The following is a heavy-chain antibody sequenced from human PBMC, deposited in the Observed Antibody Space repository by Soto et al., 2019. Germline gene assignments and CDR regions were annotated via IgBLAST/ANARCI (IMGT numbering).Heavy chain of an antibody. J-gene: IGHJ6*03. V-gene: IGHV3-9*01. CDR2: ISWTSGSI. CDR3: AKEGGSSRERGYYFYMGV. Sequence: EVQLVESGGGLVQPGRSLRLSCAASGFTFDDYAMHWVRQAPGKGLEWVSGISWTSGSIGYADYVKGRFTISRDNAKNSLYVQMNSLRGEDAAVYYCAKEGGSSRERGYYFYMGVWGKGTTGTVSS. CDR1: GFTFDDYA. D-gene: IGHD6-6*01.